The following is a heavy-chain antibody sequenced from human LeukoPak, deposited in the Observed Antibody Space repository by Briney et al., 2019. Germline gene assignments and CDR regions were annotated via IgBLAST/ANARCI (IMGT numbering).Heavy chain of an antibody. Sequence: PSETLSLTCTVSGGSISTSNYYWGWIRQPPGKGLEWIGEIYHSGSTNYNPSLKSRVTISVDKSKNQFSLKLSSVTAADTAVYYCARVWAVAGPFDHGGQGTRVTVSS. CDR3: ARVWAVAGPFDH. CDR2: IYHSGST. V-gene: IGHV4-39*07. CDR1: GGSISTSNYY. J-gene: IGHJ4*02. D-gene: IGHD6-19*01.